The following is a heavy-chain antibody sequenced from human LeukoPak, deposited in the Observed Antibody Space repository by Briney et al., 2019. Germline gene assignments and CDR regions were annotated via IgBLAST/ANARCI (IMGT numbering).Heavy chain of an antibody. CDR1: GFMFSSNW. Sequence: SGGSLRLSCAASGFMFSSNWMSWVRLAPGKGLEWVANIKEDGTETYYVDSVKGRFTISRDNAKNSLYLQMNSLRAEDTALYYCAKDQMALYDSSGYYGNWFDPWGQGTLVTVSS. CDR3: AKDQMALYDSSGYYGNWFDP. CDR2: IKEDGTET. D-gene: IGHD3-22*01. J-gene: IGHJ5*02. V-gene: IGHV3-7*03.